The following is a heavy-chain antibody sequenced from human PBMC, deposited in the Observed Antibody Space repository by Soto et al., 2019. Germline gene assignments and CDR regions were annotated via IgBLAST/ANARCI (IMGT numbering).Heavy chain of an antibody. CDR1: GGTFRNYA. V-gene: IGHV1-69*13. J-gene: IGHJ4*02. CDR3: ARSGYCSSTSGYRRPFDY. CDR2: IIPIIGTA. Sequence: RASVTVSRQASGGTFRNYAFRWVRPAPGQGLGWMGGIIPIIGTANYAQNFQGRVTITVNESTNTAYMELSSLIYEDTAVYYCARSGYCSSTSGYRRPFDYWGQGTLVTVSS. D-gene: IGHD2-2*01.